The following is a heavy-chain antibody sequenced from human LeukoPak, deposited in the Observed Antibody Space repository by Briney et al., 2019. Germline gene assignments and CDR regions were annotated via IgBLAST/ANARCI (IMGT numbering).Heavy chain of an antibody. J-gene: IGHJ5*02. D-gene: IGHD2-2*01. CDR2: INPNSGGT. CDR3: ARVGVPAAMAPVWFGP. CDR1: GYTFTGYY. Sequence: ASVKVSCKASGYTFTGYYMHWVRQAPGQGLEWMGWINPNSGGTNYAQKFQGRVTMTRDTSISTAYMELSRLRSDDTAVYYCARVGVPAAMAPVWFGPWGQGTLVTVSS. V-gene: IGHV1-2*02.